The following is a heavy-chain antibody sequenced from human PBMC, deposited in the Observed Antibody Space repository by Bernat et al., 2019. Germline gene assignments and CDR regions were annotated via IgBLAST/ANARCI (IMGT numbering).Heavy chain of an antibody. CDR2: IIPILGIA. CDR1: GGTFSSYA. D-gene: IGHD1-26*01. Sequence: QVQLVQSGAEVKKPGSSVKVSCKASGGTFSSYAISWVRQAPGQGLEWMGRIIPILGIANYAQKFQGRVTITADKSTSTAYMELRSLRSEDTAVYYCASESYGDYYYMDVWGKGTTVIVSS. J-gene: IGHJ6*03. CDR3: ASESYGDYYYMDV. V-gene: IGHV1-69*04.